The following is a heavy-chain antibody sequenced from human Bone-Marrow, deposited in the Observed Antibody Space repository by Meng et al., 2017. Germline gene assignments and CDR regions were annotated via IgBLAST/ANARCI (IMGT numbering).Heavy chain of an antibody. J-gene: IGHJ4*02. CDR2: ISSSSSTI. Sequence: GESLKISCAASGFTFSSYSMNWVRQAPGKGLEWVSSISSSSSTIYYADSVKGRFTISRDNAKNSLYLQMNSLRAEDTAVYYCAGDEGGVGEGYFDYWGQGTLVTVSS. D-gene: IGHD3-16*01. CDR1: GFTFSSYS. CDR3: AGDEGGVGEGYFDY. V-gene: IGHV3-48*04.